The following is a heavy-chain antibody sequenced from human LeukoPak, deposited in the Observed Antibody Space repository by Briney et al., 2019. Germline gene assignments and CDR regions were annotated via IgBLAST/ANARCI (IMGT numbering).Heavy chain of an antibody. CDR2: IKRTVYGAPT. CDR1: GFPVSDAW. D-gene: IGHD5/OR15-5a*01. V-gene: IGHV3-15*07. J-gene: IGHJ4*02. CDR3: TSGYSVARHDHY. Sequence: GVALRLSCAVSGFPVSDAWMNWVRQAPGKGLEWVGRIKRTVYGAPTDYAAPVKGRFIITRDDSRNMVYLQMNSLKTEDTAVYFCTSGYSVARHDHYWGPGTQVIVSS.